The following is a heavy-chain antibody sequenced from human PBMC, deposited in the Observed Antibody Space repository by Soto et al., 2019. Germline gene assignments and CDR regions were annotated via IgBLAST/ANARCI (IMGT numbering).Heavy chain of an antibody. Sequence: PSETLSLTCTVSGGSISSYYWSWIRQPPGKGLEWIGYIYYSGSTNYNPSLKSRVTISVDTSTSTAYMELRSLRSDDTAVYYCARDSGYCSSTSCRYFDYWGQGTLVTVSS. D-gene: IGHD2-2*01. CDR2: IYYSGST. J-gene: IGHJ4*02. CDR3: ARDSGYCSSTSCRYFDY. CDR1: GGSISSYY. V-gene: IGHV4-59*01.